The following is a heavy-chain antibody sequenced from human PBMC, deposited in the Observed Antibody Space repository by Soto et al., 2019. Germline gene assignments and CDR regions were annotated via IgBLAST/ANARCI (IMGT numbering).Heavy chain of an antibody. D-gene: IGHD3-16*01. CDR2: ISWNDDK. Sequence: KESGPTLVKPTQTLTLTCAFSGFSLSTSGVGVGWIRQPPGKALEWLALISWNDDKRYSPSLKSRLTITKDTSKNQVVLTMTNMDPVDTATYHCAHRPSWGVLDSNNWFDPWGQGTLVTVSS. V-gene: IGHV2-5*01. J-gene: IGHJ5*02. CDR3: AHRPSWGVLDSNNWFDP. CDR1: GFSLSTSGVG.